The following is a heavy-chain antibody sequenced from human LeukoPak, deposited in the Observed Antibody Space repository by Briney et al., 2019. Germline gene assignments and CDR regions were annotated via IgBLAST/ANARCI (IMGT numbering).Heavy chain of an antibody. CDR1: GGSFSGYY. V-gene: IGHV4-34*01. D-gene: IGHD3-10*01. CDR2: INHSGST. CDR3: ARDGLTMVRGVINY. J-gene: IGHJ4*02. Sequence: PSETLSLTCAVYGGSFSGYYWSWIRQPPGKGLEWIGEINHSGSTNYNPSLKSRVTISVDTSKNQFSLKLSSVTAADTAVYYCARDGLTMVRGVINYWGQGTLVTVSS.